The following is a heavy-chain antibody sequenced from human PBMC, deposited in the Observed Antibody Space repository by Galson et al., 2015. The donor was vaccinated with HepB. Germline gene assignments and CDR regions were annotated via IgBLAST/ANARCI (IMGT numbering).Heavy chain of an antibody. V-gene: IGHV3-21*01. CDR1: GFTFSSYS. Sequence: SLRLSCAASGFTFSSYSMNWVRQAPGKGLEWVSSISSSSSYIYYADSVKGRFTISRDNAKNSLYLQMNSLRAEDTAVYYCARDKISDYYDSSGYYYVPGYYYGMDVWGQGTTVTVSS. CDR3: ARDKISDYYDSSGYYYVPGYYYGMDV. J-gene: IGHJ6*02. D-gene: IGHD3-22*01. CDR2: ISSSSSYI.